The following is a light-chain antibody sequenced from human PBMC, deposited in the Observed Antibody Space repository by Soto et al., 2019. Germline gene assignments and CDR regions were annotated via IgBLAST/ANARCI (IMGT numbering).Light chain of an antibody. CDR1: QSVNSN. J-gene: IGKJ2*01. Sequence: EIVMTHSPATLSVSPRQRSTLLFSPSQSVNSNLAWYQQKPGQAPRLLMYGAFKRASNVPARFSGSGSGTEFTLTISSLQSEDSAVYYCQQYNNWPPYTLGQGTKV. CDR2: GAF. V-gene: IGKV3-15*01. CDR3: QQYNNWPPYT.